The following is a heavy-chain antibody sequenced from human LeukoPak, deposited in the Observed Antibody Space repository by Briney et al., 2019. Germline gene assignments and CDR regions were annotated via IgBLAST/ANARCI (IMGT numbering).Heavy chain of an antibody. CDR2: IYYSGST. Sequence: SETLSLTCTFSGGSISSYYWSWIRQPPGKGLEWIGYIYYSGSTNYNPSLKSRVTISVDTSKNQFSLKLSSVTAADTAVYYCARVGTMGRVVLTVRGWFDPWGQGTLVTVSS. CDR1: GGSISSYY. D-gene: IGHD3-10*01. J-gene: IGHJ5*02. CDR3: ARVGTMGRVVLTVRGWFDP. V-gene: IGHV4-59*01.